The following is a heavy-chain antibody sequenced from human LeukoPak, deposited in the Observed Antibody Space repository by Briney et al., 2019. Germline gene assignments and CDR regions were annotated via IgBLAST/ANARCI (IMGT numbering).Heavy chain of an antibody. V-gene: IGHV5-51*01. CDR1: GYSFSDYW. CDR3: ARRGYSNYVPFDY. D-gene: IGHD4-11*01. J-gene: IGHJ4*02. Sequence: GESLKISCKGSGYSFSDYWIGWVRQMPGKGLEWMGIIYPGDSDTTYSPSFQGQVTISADRSISTAYLQWSSLKASDTAMYYCARRGYSNYVPFDYWGQGTLLTVSS. CDR2: IYPGDSDT.